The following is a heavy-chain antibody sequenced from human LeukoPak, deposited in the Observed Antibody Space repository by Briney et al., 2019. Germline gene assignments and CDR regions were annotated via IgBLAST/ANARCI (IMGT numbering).Heavy chain of an antibody. D-gene: IGHD6-13*01. CDR3: AKALEQETVIALDS. CDR2: ISGSGGST. V-gene: IGHV3-23*01. Sequence: GGSLRLTCAASGFTFSYCYMSGVRQAPGRGLEWVSAISGSGGSTYYADSVKGRFTISRDNSKNTLYLQMNSLRAEDTSIYFCAKALEQETVIALDSWGQGTLVTVSS. J-gene: IGHJ4*02. CDR1: GFTFSYCY.